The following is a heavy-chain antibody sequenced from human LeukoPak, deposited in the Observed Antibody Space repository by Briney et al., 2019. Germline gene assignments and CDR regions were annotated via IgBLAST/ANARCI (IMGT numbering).Heavy chain of an antibody. CDR1: GFTFSGYS. D-gene: IGHD1-26*01. J-gene: IGHJ4*02. CDR3: ARESISGHRDFDY. V-gene: IGHV3-48*01. Sequence: VGSLRLSCAASGFTFSGYSMNWVRQAPGKGLEWLSYISSGSRTIYYADSVKGRFTVSRDNARNSLFLQMNSLRAEDTAVYYCARESISGHRDFDYWGQGALVTVS. CDR2: ISSGSRTI.